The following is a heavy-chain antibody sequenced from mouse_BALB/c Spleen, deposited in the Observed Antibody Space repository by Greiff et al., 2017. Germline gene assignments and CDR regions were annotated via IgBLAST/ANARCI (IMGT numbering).Heavy chain of an antibody. V-gene: IGHV1-69*01. CDR1: GYTFTDYW. CDR3: ARDYGSRAMDY. CDR2: IDTSDSYT. Sequence: QVQLKQPGAELVMPGASVKMSCKASGYTFTDYWMHWVKQRPGQGLEWIGAIDTSDSYTSYNQKFKGKATLTVDESSSTAYMQLSSLTSEDSAVYYCARDYGSRAMDYWGQGTSVTVSS. J-gene: IGHJ4*01. D-gene: IGHD1-1*01.